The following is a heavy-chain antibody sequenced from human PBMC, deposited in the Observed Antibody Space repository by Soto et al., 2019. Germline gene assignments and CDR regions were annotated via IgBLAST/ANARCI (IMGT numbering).Heavy chain of an antibody. D-gene: IGHD2-15*01. CDR2: IIPIFGTA. Sequence: QVQLVQSGAEVKKPGSSVKVSCKASGGTFSSYAISWVRQAPGQGLEWMGGIIPIFGTANYAQKFQGRVTINADESTSTAYMELSSLRSEDTAVYYCARSGCSGGSCYPEFYYWGQGTLVTVSS. J-gene: IGHJ4*02. CDR1: GGTFSSYA. V-gene: IGHV1-69*01. CDR3: ARSGCSGGSCYPEFYY.